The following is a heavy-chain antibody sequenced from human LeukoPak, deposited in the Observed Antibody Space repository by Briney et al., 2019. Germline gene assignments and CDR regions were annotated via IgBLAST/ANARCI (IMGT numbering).Heavy chain of an antibody. D-gene: IGHD2-15*01. V-gene: IGHV3-53*01. CDR3: ARDAAFSAFNM. J-gene: IGHJ3*02. CDR1: GFTLSNNY. Sequence: GGSLRLSCAASGFTLSNNYMTWVRQAPGKGLEWVSLIYSSGSTYYADSVKGRFTISRDNAKNSLFLQMNSLGDEDTAVYYCARDAAFSAFNMWGQGTMVTVSS. CDR2: IYSSGST.